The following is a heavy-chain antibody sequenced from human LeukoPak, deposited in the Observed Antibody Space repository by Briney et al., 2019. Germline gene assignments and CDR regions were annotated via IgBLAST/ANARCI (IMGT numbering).Heavy chain of an antibody. V-gene: IGHV3-23*01. Sequence: PGGSLRLSCTASGFTFSGYGMSWVRQAPGKGLEWVSAISGSGGSTYYADSVKGRFTISRDNSKNTLYLQMNSLRAEDTAVYYCAKWARSGGSGYCTNGVCDLYYYMDVWGKGTTVTVSS. CDR1: GFTFSGYG. CDR3: AKWARSGGSGYCTNGVCDLYYYMDV. J-gene: IGHJ6*03. CDR2: ISGSGGST. D-gene: IGHD2-8*01.